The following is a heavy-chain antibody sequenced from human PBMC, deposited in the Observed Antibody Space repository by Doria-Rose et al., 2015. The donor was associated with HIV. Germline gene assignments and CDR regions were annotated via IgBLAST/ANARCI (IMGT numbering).Heavy chain of an antibody. Sequence: QVQLVQSGPVLVKPTETLTLTCTVSGVSLSSPGMGVSWIRQPPGKALEWLANIFSYDERSYKTSLKSRLTISSGTSKSQVVLTMTDMDPVDTATYYCARIKSSRWYHKYYFDFWGQGPLVIVSA. J-gene: IGHJ4*02. V-gene: IGHV2-26*01. CDR3: ARIKSSRWYHKYYFDF. CDR1: GVSLSSPGMG. D-gene: IGHD6-13*01. CDR2: IFSYDER.